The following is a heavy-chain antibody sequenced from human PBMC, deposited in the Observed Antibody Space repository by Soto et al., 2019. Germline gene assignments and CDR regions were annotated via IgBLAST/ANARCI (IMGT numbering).Heavy chain of an antibody. CDR1: GGSFSGYY. D-gene: IGHD4-17*01. V-gene: IGHV4-34*01. CDR3: ARGPPYYGDYVYYYYYYGMDV. J-gene: IGHJ6*02. CDR2: INHSGST. Sequence: SETLSLTCAVYGGSFSGYYWSWIRQPPGKGLEWIGEINHSGSTNYNPSLKSRVTISVDTSKNQFSLKLSSVTAADTAVYYCARGPPYYGDYVYYYYYYGMDVWGQGTTVTVSS.